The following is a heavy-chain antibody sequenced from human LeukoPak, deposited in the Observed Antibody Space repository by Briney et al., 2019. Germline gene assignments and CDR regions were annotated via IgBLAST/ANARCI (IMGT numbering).Heavy chain of an antibody. CDR3: ARTTYYDILTGWRYYYYGMDV. Sequence: VKVSCKASGYTFTSYDINWVRHATGQGLEWMGWMNPNSGNTGYAQKFQGRVTMTRNTSLSTAYMELSSLRSEDTAVYYCARTTYYDILTGWRYYYYGMDVWGQGTTVTVSS. CDR1: GYTFTSYD. D-gene: IGHD3-9*01. V-gene: IGHV1-8*01. J-gene: IGHJ6*02. CDR2: MNPNSGNT.